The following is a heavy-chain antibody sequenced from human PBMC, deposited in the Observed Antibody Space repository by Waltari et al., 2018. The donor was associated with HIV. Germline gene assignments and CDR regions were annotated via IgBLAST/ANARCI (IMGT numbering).Heavy chain of an antibody. CDR2: IKQDGSEK. J-gene: IGHJ6*02. Sequence: EVQVLESGGGWVQPGGSLRVSCAASGFNFRSHWMSWVRQAPGKGLEWVANIKQDGSEKVYVDSVRGRFTISRDNAKNSVHLQMDSLRAEDTAAYYCARDFVRGRMDVWGQGTTVTVSS. CDR3: ARDFVRGRMDV. V-gene: IGHV3-7*03. CDR1: GFNFRSHW.